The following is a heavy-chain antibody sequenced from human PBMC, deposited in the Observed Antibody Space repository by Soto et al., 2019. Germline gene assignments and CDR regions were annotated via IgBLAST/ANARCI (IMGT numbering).Heavy chain of an antibody. CDR1: GFTFSSYG. V-gene: IGHV3-33*01. CDR2: IWYDGSNK. Sequence: GGSLRLSCAASGFTFSSYGMHWVRQAPGKGLEWVAVIWYDGSNKYYADSVKGRFTISRDNSKNTLYLQMNSLRAEDTAVYYCARDQKIASIYYYGSGSYLDYWGQGTLVTVSS. CDR3: ARDQKIASIYYYGSGSYLDY. J-gene: IGHJ4*02. D-gene: IGHD3-10*01.